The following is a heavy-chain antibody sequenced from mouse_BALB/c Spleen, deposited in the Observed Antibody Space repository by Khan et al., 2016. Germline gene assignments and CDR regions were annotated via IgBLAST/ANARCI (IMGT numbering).Heavy chain of an antibody. CDR1: GYSFTSYY. CDR2: IDPFNGGT. Sequence: EVQLQESGPELMKPGASVKISCKASGYSFTSYYMHWVKQSHGKSLVWIGYIDPFNGGTSYNQKFKGKATLTVDKSSSTAYMHLSSLTSEDSAVYYCASSTPSFYAMDYWGQGTSVTVSS. CDR3: ASSTPSFYAMDY. J-gene: IGHJ4*01. V-gene: IGHV1S135*01. D-gene: IGHD1-1*01.